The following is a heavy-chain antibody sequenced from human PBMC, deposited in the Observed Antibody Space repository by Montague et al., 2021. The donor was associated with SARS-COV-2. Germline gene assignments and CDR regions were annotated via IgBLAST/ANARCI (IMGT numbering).Heavy chain of an antibody. CDR3: ARCTSYDYYFDC. Sequence: SETLSLTCSVSGGSISDYYWNWILRPPANGLEWIGYIFYNTGNTNYNPSLQSRVTISLDTSKNQFSLNLRSVTAADTALYFCARCTSYDYYFDCWGLGTLVTVSS. V-gene: IGHV4-59*01. CDR2: IFYNTGNT. J-gene: IGHJ4*02. CDR1: GGSISDYY. D-gene: IGHD2-8*01.